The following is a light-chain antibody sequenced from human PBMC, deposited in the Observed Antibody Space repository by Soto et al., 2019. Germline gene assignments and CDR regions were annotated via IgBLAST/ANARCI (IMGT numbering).Light chain of an antibody. J-gene: IGKJ4*01. Sequence: DIQMTQSPSSVSASVGDRVTITCRASQGVSGWLAWYQQRPGKAPELLIYAVSNLQSGVPSRFSGSGSGTDFTLTLSSLQPEDFATYYCQQATGFPVTFGGGTRVEMK. CDR1: QGVSGW. V-gene: IGKV1-12*01. CDR2: AVS. CDR3: QQATGFPVT.